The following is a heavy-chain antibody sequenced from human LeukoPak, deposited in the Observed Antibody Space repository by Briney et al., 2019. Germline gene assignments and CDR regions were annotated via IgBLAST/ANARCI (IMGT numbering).Heavy chain of an antibody. V-gene: IGHV3-23*01. J-gene: IGHJ4*02. CDR2: ISGSGGST. CDR1: GFTFSSYA. D-gene: IGHD3-22*01. CDR3: ARDYYDSSGYEPRLFDY. Sequence: PGGSLRLSCAASGFTFSSYAMSWVRQAPGKGLEWVSAISGSGGSTYYADSVKGRFTISRDNSKNTLYLQMNSLRAEDTAVYYCARDYYDSSGYEPRLFDYWGQGTLVTVSS.